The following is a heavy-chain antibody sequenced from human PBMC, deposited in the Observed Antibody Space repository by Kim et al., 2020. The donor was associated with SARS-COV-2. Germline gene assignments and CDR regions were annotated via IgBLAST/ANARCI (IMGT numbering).Heavy chain of an antibody. V-gene: IGHV3-23*01. J-gene: IGHJ6*02. Sequence: GGSLRLSCAASGFTFSSYAMSWVRQAPGKGLEWVSAISGSGGSTYYADSVKGRFTISRDNSKNTLYLQMNSLRAEDTAVYYCAKDPGKVGQQLAESTYGMDVWGQGTTGTVS. D-gene: IGHD6-13*01. CDR3: AKDPGKVGQQLAESTYGMDV. CDR1: GFTFSSYA. CDR2: ISGSGGST.